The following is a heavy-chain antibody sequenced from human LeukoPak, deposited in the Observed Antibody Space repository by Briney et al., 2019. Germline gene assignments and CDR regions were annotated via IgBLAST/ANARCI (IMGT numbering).Heavy chain of an antibody. CDR1: GLTFSSYS. CDR3: GGPGASDYGMDV. CDR2: ISSSSFYI. J-gene: IGHJ6*02. Sequence: GGSLRLSCLASGLTFSSYSMNWVRLAPGKGLEWVSSISSSSFYIYYADSVKGRFTISRDNANNSLYLQMNSLRAEDTAVYYCGGPGASDYGMDVWGQGTTVTVSS. D-gene: IGHD3-10*01. V-gene: IGHV3-21*01.